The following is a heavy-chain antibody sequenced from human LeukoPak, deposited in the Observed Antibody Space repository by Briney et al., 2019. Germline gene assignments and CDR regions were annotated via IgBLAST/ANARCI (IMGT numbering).Heavy chain of an antibody. CDR3: ARASYYYDSSGMGVDY. CDR2: SSSSSSYI. CDR1: GFTFSSYS. D-gene: IGHD3-22*01. J-gene: IGHJ4*02. Sequence: GGSLSLSCAASGFTFSSYSMNWVRQAPGQGLEWVSSSSSSSSYIYYADSVKGRFTISRDNAKNSLYLQMNSLRAEDTAVYYCARASYYYDSSGMGVDYWGQGTLVTVSS. V-gene: IGHV3-21*01.